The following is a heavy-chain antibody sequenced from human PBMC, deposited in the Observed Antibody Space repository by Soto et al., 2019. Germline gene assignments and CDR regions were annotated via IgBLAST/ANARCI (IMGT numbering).Heavy chain of an antibody. V-gene: IGHV1-18*04. Sequence: QVPLVQSGAEVKKPGASVKVSCKASGYTFTSYGISWVRQAPGQGLEWMGWISAYNGNTNYAQKLQGRVTMTTDTATSTSYMELRSLRSDDTAVYYCARLSGVVTKAGGYYGMDVWGQGTTVTVS. CDR3: ARLSGVVTKAGGYYGMDV. CDR2: ISAYNGNT. J-gene: IGHJ6*02. D-gene: IGHD3-3*01. CDR1: GYTFTSYG.